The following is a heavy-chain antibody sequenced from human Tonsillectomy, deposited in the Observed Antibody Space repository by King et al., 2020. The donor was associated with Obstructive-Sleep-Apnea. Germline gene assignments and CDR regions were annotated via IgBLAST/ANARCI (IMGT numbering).Heavy chain of an antibody. CDR1: GFTFGDYA. CDR2: IRSKAYGGTT. J-gene: IGHJ4*02. V-gene: IGHV3-49*03. Sequence: VQLVESGGGLVQPGRSLRLSCTASGFTFGDYAMSWFRQAPGKGLEWVGFIRSKAYGGTTEYAASVKGRFTISRDDSKSIAYLQMNSLQTDDTAVYYCTRDGGYSGYDFPGYFDYWGQGPLVTVSS. CDR3: TRDGGYSGYDFPGYFDY. D-gene: IGHD5-12*01.